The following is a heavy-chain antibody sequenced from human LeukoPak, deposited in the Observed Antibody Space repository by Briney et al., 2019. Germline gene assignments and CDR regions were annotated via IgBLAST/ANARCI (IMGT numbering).Heavy chain of an antibody. D-gene: IGHD2-2*01. CDR1: GFTFNNYA. V-gene: IGHV3-20*01. CDR2: ISWKGDTT. Sequence: GESLRLSCAASGFTFNNYAMTWVRQTPGKGPEWVSLISWKGDTTAYAESVRGRFTISRDNAKNSLYLHMNSLRPEDTAFYHCARHRCSSTTCSFDSCGQGSLVTVSS. J-gene: IGHJ4*02. CDR3: ARHRCSSTTCSFDS.